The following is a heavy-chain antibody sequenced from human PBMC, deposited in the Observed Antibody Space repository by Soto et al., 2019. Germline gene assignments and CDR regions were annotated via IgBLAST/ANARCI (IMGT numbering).Heavy chain of an antibody. Sequence: GGSVRLSCAASGFTFSSYWMHWVRQVPGKGLVWVSRINSDGSSTNYADSVKGRFTISRDNAKNTVYLQMNSLRAEDTAVYYCARDFYVGRPDYWGQGTLVTVSS. CDR3: ARDFYVGRPDY. CDR1: GFTFSSYW. D-gene: IGHD2-15*01. CDR2: INSDGSST. V-gene: IGHV3-74*01. J-gene: IGHJ4*02.